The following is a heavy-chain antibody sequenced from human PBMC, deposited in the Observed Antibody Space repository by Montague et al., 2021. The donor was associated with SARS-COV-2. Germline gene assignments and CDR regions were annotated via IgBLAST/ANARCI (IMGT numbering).Heavy chain of an antibody. CDR3: ARQDDILTGYYYYGMDV. V-gene: IGHV4-39*01. CDR2: IYYSGST. D-gene: IGHD3-9*01. J-gene: IGHJ6*02. CDR1: GGSISSSSYY. Sequence: SETLSLTRTVSGGSISSSSYYWGWIRQPPGKGLEWIGSIYYSGSTYYSPSLKSRVTISVDTSKNQFSLKLSSVTAADTAVYYCARQDDILTGYYYYGMDVWGQGTTVTVSS.